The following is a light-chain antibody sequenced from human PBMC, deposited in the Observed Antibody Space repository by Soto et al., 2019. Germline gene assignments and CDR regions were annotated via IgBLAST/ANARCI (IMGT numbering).Light chain of an antibody. CDR2: DAS. CDR1: QSVNYY. Sequence: EIVLTQSPATLSLSPGERATLSCRASQSVNYYLAWYQQKPGQAPRLLIYDASNRATGIPARFSGSGSGTDFTLTISSLEPEDFAVYYCQQRNNWPPITFGQGTRLEIK. CDR3: QQRNNWPPIT. J-gene: IGKJ5*01. V-gene: IGKV3-11*01.